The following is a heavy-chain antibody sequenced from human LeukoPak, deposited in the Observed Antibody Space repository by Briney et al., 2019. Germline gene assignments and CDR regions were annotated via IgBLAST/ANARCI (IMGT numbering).Heavy chain of an antibody. CDR3: AKDSGEWELGTDR. D-gene: IGHD1-26*01. CDR1: GYTFRRYG. J-gene: IGHJ5*02. V-gene: IGHV3-23*01. Sequence: PGGSLRLSCVASGYTFRRYGMTWVRQAPGKGLEWVSTVNALGDGIQYADSVKGRFTTFKDNSNNTVYLRMRSLRADDTAVYYCAKDSGEWELGTDRWGQGTLVTVSS. CDR2: VNALGDGI.